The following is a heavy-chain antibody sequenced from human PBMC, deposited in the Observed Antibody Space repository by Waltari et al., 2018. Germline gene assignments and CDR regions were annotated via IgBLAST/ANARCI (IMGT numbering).Heavy chain of an antibody. CDR1: GGTFSSYA. Sequence: QVQLVQSGAEVKKPGSSVKVSCKASGGTFSSYAISWVRQAPGQGLEWMGGIIPIFGTANYAQKFQGRVTITADESTSTAYMELSSLRSEDTAVYYCARDQGYYYDSSGYAPPIDYWGQGTLVTVSS. D-gene: IGHD3-22*01. CDR2: IIPIFGTA. J-gene: IGHJ4*02. V-gene: IGHV1-69*13. CDR3: ARDQGYYYDSSGYAPPIDY.